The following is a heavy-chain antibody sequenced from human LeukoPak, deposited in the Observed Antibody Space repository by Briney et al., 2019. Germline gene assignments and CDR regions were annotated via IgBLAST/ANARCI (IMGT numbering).Heavy chain of an antibody. D-gene: IGHD2-8*01. V-gene: IGHV3-74*01. CDR1: GFTFSSYW. CDR3: ATGSGPWSPDY. Sequence: GGSLRLSCAASGFTFSSYWMHWVRQAPGKGLVWVSRINTDGSSTSYADSVKGRFTISRDNAKNRLYVQMNSLRAEDTAVYYCATGSGPWSPDYWGQGTLVTVSS. J-gene: IGHJ4*02. CDR2: INTDGSST.